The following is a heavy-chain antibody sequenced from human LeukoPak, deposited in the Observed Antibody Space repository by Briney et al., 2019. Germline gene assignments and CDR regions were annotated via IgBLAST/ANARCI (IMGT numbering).Heavy chain of an antibody. CDR2: TYYRSKWYN. CDR1: GDSVSSDNAA. Sequence: QTLSLSCSISGDSVSSDNAALNWIRQSPSRGLEWLGRTYYRSKWYNDYARSVKSRITINAHTSKNRFYLPLNSVNPQDTAVYYCARVRGVATTKRTFFDTWGQGTRVTVSS. D-gene: IGHD6-13*01. J-gene: IGHJ5*02. CDR3: ARVRGVATTKRTFFDT. V-gene: IGHV6-1*01.